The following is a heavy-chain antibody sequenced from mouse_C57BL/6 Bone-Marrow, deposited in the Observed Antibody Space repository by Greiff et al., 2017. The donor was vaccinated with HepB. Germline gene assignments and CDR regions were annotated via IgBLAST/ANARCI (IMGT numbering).Heavy chain of an antibody. CDR3: ATITTVVYWYFDV. D-gene: IGHD1-1*01. J-gene: IGHJ1*03. Sequence: QVQLQQPGAELVKPGASVKLSCKASGYTFTSYWMQWVNQRPGQGLEWIGEIDPSDSYTNYNQKFKGKATLTVDTSSSTAYMQLSSLTSEDSAVYYCATITTVVYWYFDVWGTGTTVTVSS. V-gene: IGHV1-50*01. CDR2: IDPSDSYT. CDR1: GYTFTSYW.